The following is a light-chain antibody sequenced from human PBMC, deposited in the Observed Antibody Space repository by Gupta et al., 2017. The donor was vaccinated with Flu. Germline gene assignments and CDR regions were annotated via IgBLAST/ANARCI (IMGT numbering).Light chain of an antibody. CDR1: QSISSY. CDR2: AAS. V-gene: IGKV1-39*01. Sequence: DLQMTQSPSSLSASVGDRVTITCRASQSISSYLNWYQQTPGKAPKLLIYAASSLQSGVPSRLSGSGSGTDFTLTISSLQTEDFATYYCQQSYSNPWTFGQGTKVEIK. J-gene: IGKJ1*01. CDR3: QQSYSNPWT.